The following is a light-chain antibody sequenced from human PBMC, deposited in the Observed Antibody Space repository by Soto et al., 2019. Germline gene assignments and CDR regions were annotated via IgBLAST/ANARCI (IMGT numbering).Light chain of an antibody. CDR3: SSYTSSSLYV. V-gene: IGLV2-14*01. CDR1: SSDVGGYNY. CDR2: DVS. J-gene: IGLJ1*01. Sequence: QSVLTQPASVYGSPGQSITISCTGTSSDVGGYNYVSWYQQHPGKAPKLMIYDVSNRPSGVSNRFSGSKSGNTASLTISGLQDEDEADYYCSSYTSSSLYVFGTGTKVT.